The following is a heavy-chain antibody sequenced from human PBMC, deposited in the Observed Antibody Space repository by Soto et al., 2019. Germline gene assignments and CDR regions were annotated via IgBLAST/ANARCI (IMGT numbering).Heavy chain of an antibody. V-gene: IGHV3-23*01. J-gene: IGHJ4*02. CDR3: AKESITTRGQPSGV. CDR1: GFTFSSYA. CDR2: ISGSGLST. Sequence: PGGSLRLSCAASGFTFSSYAMSWVRQTPGKGLEWVSAISGSGLSTYSVDSVKGRFTISRDNSKNTLFLQLDSLRADDTAVYFCAKESITTRGQPSGVWGQGTLVTVSS. D-gene: IGHD3-3*01.